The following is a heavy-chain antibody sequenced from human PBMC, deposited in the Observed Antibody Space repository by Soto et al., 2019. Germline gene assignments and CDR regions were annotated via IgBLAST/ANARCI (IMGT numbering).Heavy chain of an antibody. CDR1: GFTFSSYG. V-gene: IGHV3-30*18. D-gene: IGHD3-10*01. J-gene: IGHJ4*02. CDR3: AKSLNHYGSGSSPLDY. Sequence: GGSLRLSCAASGFTFSSYGMHWVRQAPGKGLEWVAVISYDGSNKYYADSVKGRFTISRDNSKNTLYLQMNSLRAEDTAVYYCAKSLNHYGSGSSPLDYWGQGTLVTVAS. CDR2: ISYDGSNK.